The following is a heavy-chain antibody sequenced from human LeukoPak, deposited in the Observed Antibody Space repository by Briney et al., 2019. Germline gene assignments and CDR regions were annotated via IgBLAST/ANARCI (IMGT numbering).Heavy chain of an antibody. CDR3: ARDRYCSSTSCYSDAFDI. D-gene: IGHD2-2*02. Sequence: ASVKVSCKASGYTFTSYYMHWVRQAPGQGLEWMGIINPSGGSTSYAQKFQGRATMTRDTSTSTVYMELSSLRSEDTAVYYCARDRYCSSTSCYSDAFDIWGQGTTVTVSS. CDR2: INPSGGST. J-gene: IGHJ3*02. V-gene: IGHV1-46*01. CDR1: GYTFTSYY.